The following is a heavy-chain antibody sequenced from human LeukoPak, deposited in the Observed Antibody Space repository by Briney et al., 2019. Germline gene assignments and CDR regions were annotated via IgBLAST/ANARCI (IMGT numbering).Heavy chain of an antibody. CDR2: IIPIFGTA. D-gene: IGHD3-22*01. V-gene: IGHV1-69*13. CDR1: GGTFSSYA. CDR3: AIRGSGYYYGYLDY. Sequence: SVKVSCKASGGTFSSYAISWVRQAPGQGLEWMGGIIPIFGTANYAQKFQGRVTITADESTSTAYMELSSLRSEDTAVYYCAIRGSGYYYGYLDYWGQGTLVTVSS. J-gene: IGHJ4*02.